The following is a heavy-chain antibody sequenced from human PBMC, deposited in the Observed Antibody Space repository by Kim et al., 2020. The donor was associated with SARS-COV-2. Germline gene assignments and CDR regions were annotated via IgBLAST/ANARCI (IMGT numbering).Heavy chain of an antibody. CDR1: GFTFEDYA. J-gene: IGHJ4*01. D-gene: IGHD3-10*01. V-gene: IGHV3-9*01. CDR2: ISWNSASI. Sequence: GGSLRLSCAASGFTFEDYAMHWVRQGPGKGLEWVSSISWNSASIGYADSVQGRFTISRDNVKTSLYLQMNSLRPEDTALYYCAKGPLGASPNFYPSGQFDFWGQGTLVTVSS. CDR3: AKGPLGASPNFYPSGQFDF.